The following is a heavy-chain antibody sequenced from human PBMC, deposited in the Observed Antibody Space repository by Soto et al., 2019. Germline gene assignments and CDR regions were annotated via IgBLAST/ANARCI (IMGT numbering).Heavy chain of an antibody. CDR1: GFSVNDYE. J-gene: IGHJ4*02. CDR3: APDRGYSVGHSSPLDY. CDR2: ISGIGTTI. D-gene: IGHD2-21*02. Sequence: PXRSLRLSGAACGFSVNDYEEVGTRKAPGKGLEWISHISGIGTTIYYADSVKGRFTISRDNAKNSVYLQMNSLRAEDTAVYYCAPDRGYSVGHSSPLDYWGQRTLGCVS. V-gene: IGHV3-11*01.